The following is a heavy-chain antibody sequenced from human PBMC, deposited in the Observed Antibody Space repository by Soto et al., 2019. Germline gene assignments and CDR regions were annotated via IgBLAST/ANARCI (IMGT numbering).Heavy chain of an antibody. J-gene: IGHJ5*02. Sequence: SVKVSCKXSGGSFSSLVISWLRQAPGQGPEWMGGINPMLGVANFAQKFQDRVTITADESTTTAYMELSSLRSEDTAVYYCARGPAQFDPWGQGTPVTVSS. CDR1: GGSFSSLV. CDR3: ARGPAQFDP. V-gene: IGHV1-69*10. D-gene: IGHD2-2*01. CDR2: INPMLGVA.